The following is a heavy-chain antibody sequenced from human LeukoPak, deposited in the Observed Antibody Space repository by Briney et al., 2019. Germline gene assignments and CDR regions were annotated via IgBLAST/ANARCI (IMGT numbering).Heavy chain of an antibody. Sequence: GASVKVSCKASGGTFSSYAISWVRQAPGQGLEWMGRIIPILGIANYAQKFQGRVTITADKSTSTAYMELSSLRSEDTAVYYCARGPLGVATPTQYGMDVWGQGTTVTVSS. J-gene: IGHJ6*02. D-gene: IGHD3-3*01. V-gene: IGHV1-69*04. CDR1: GGTFSSYA. CDR2: IIPILGIA. CDR3: ARGPLGVATPTQYGMDV.